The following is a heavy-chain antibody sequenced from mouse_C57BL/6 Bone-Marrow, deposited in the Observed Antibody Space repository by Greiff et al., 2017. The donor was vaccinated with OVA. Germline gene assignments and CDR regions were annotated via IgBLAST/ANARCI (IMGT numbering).Heavy chain of an antibody. D-gene: IGHD1-1*01. V-gene: IGHV5-6*01. CDR2: ISSGGSYT. J-gene: IGHJ4*01. CDR3: ARRGSGAMDY. Sequence: EVQGVESGGDLVKPGGSLKLSCAASGFTFSSYGMSWVRQTPDKRLEWVATISSGGSYTYYPDSVKGRFTISRDNAKNTLYLQMSSLKSEDTAMYYCARRGSGAMDYGGQGTSVTVSS. CDR1: GFTFSSYG.